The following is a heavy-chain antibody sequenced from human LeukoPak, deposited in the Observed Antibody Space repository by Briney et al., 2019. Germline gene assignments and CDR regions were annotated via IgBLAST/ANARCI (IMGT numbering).Heavy chain of an antibody. CDR2: ISTSSRYI. Sequence: PGGSLRLSCAASGFTFSSYTMNWVRQAPGKGLEWVSSISTSSRYIYYADSVKGRFTISRDNAKTSLYLQMNSLRAEDTAVYYCPPLGVLISGYRAFDIWGQGTMVAVSS. CDR3: PPLGVLISGYRAFDI. D-gene: IGHD3-3*01. V-gene: IGHV3-21*01. J-gene: IGHJ3*02. CDR1: GFTFSSYT.